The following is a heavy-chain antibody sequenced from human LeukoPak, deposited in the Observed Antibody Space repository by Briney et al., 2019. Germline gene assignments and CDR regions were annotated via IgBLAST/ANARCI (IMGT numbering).Heavy chain of an antibody. CDR3: AKAGGDFDWLFGNYYYYMDV. J-gene: IGHJ6*03. Sequence: GGSLRLSCAASGFTFSSYGMSWVRQAPGKGLEWVSAISGRGGSTYYADSVKGRFTISRDNSKNTLYLQMNSLRAEDTAVYYCAKAGGDFDWLFGNYYYYMDVWGKGTTVTISS. D-gene: IGHD3-9*01. CDR1: GFTFSSYG. V-gene: IGHV3-23*01. CDR2: ISGRGGST.